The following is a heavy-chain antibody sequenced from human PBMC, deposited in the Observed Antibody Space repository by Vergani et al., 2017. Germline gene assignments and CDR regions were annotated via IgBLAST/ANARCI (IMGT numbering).Heavy chain of an antibody. J-gene: IGHJ5*02. Sequence: QVQLVESGGGLVKPGGSLRLSCAASGFTFSDYYMSWIRQAPGKGLEWVSYISSSSSYTNYADSVKGRFTISRDNAKNSLYLQMKSLRAEDTAVYYCARDRRSTMVRGVSRYNWFDPWGQGTLVTVSS. D-gene: IGHD3-10*01. CDR1: GFTFSDYY. CDR3: ARDRRSTMVRGVSRYNWFDP. V-gene: IGHV3-11*05. CDR2: ISSSSSYT.